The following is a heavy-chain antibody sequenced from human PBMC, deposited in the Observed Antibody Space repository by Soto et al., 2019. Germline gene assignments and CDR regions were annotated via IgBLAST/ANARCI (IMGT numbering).Heavy chain of an antibody. CDR2: IIPIFGTA. CDR3: ARQLNGGNPGNFDY. V-gene: IGHV1-69*13. J-gene: IGHJ4*02. Sequence: ASVKVSCKASGGTFSSYAISWVRQAPGQGLEWMGGIIPIFGTANYAQKFQGRVTITADESTSTAYMELSSLRSEDTAVYYCARQLNGGNPGNFDYWGQGTLVTVSS. D-gene: IGHD2-15*01. CDR1: GGTFSSYA.